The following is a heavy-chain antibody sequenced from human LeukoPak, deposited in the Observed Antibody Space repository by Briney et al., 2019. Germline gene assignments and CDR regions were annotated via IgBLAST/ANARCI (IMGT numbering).Heavy chain of an antibody. CDR2: IIPIFGTA. D-gene: IGHD2-21*02. V-gene: IGHV1-69*05. CDR1: GYTFTSYG. J-gene: IGHJ6*03. CDR3: ARAVTSYYYYMDV. Sequence: SVKVSCKASGYTFTSYGISWVRQAPGQGLEWMGRIIPIFGTANYAQKFQGRVTITTDESTSTAYMELSSLRSEDTAVYYCARAVTSYYYYMDVWGKGTTVTVSS.